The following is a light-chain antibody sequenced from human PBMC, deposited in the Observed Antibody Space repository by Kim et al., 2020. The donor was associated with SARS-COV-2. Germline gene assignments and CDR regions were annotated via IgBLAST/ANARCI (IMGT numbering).Light chain of an antibody. J-gene: IGLJ1*01. CDR3: QAWDSSTAYV. CDR1: KLGDKY. CDR2: QDS. V-gene: IGLV3-1*01. Sequence: SYELTQPPSVSVSPGQTASITCSGDKLGDKYACWYQQKPGQSPVPVIYQDSKRPSGIPERFSGSNSGKTATLTISGTQAMDEADYYCQAWDSSTAYVFGT.